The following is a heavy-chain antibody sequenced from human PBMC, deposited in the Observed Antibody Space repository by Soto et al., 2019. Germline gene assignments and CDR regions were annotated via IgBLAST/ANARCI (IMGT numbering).Heavy chain of an antibody. CDR2: SIPNFGTA. CDR1: GGTFSSYA. CDR3: ARGFEPSDFWSGFPYGMDV. Sequence: QVQLVQSGAEVKKPGSSVKVSCKASGGTFSSYAISWVRQAPGQGLEWMGGSIPNFGTANYAQKLQGRVTITADKSTSTAYMELSSLRSEDTAVYYCARGFEPSDFWSGFPYGMDVWGQGTTVTVSS. V-gene: IGHV1-69*06. D-gene: IGHD3-3*01. J-gene: IGHJ6*02.